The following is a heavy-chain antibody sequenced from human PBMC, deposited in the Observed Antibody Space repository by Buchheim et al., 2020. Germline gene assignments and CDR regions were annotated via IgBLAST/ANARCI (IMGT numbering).Heavy chain of an antibody. CDR2: IRYDGSNK. CDR1: GFTFSSYG. Sequence: QVQLVESGGGVVQPGRSLRLSCAASGFTFSSYGMHWVRQAPGKGLEWVAFIRYDGSNKYYADSVKGRFTISSDNSKHTLYLQMNSLRAEDTAVYYCAKEDNGSGWWPGYYGMDVWGQGTT. V-gene: IGHV3-30*02. D-gene: IGHD6-19*01. CDR3: AKEDNGSGWWPGYYGMDV. J-gene: IGHJ6*02.